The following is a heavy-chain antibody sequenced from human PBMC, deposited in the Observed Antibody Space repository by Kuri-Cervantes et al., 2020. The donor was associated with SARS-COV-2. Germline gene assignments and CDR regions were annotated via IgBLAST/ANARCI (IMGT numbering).Heavy chain of an antibody. CDR2: IIPIFGTA. Sequence: SVKVSCKASGGTFSSYAISWVRQAPGQGLEWMGGIIPIFGTANYAQKFQGRVTITTDESTSTAYMELSSLRSEDTAVYYCASEIFYDFWSGYYTGIGSGEPPGYWGQGTLVTVSS. CDR3: ASEIFYDFWSGYYTGIGSGEPPGY. J-gene: IGHJ4*02. D-gene: IGHD3-3*01. CDR1: GGTFSSYA. V-gene: IGHV1-69*05.